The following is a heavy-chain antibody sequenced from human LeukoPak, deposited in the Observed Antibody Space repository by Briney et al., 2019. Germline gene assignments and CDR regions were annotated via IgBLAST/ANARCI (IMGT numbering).Heavy chain of an antibody. CDR2: INHSGST. CDR1: GGSFSGYY. Sequence: SETLSLTCAVYGGSFSGYYWSWIRQPPGKGLEWIGEINHSGSTNYNPSLKSRVTISVDTSKNQFSLKLSSVTAADTAVYYCARGGDYGGPGIIDYWGQGTLVTVSS. J-gene: IGHJ4*02. D-gene: IGHD4-23*01. V-gene: IGHV4-34*01. CDR3: ARGGDYGGPGIIDY.